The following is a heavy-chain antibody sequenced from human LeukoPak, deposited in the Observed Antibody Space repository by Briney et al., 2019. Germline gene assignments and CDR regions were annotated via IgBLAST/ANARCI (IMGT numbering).Heavy chain of an antibody. Sequence: ASVKASCKASGYTFTSYDINWVRQATGQGLEWMGWMNPNSGNTGYAQKFQGRVTMTRNTSISTAYMELSSLRSEDTAVYYCARGLYSSGWYREQYYFDYWGQGTLVTVSS. J-gene: IGHJ4*02. D-gene: IGHD6-19*01. CDR1: GYTFTSYD. V-gene: IGHV1-8*01. CDR2: MNPNSGNT. CDR3: ARGLYSSGWYREQYYFDY.